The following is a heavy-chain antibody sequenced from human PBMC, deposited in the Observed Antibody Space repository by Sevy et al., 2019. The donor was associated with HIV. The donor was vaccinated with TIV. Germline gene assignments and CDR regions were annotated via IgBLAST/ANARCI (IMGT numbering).Heavy chain of an antibody. Sequence: SETLSLTCTVSGGSISSYYWSWIRQPAGKGLEWIGRIYNSGSTNYNPSLKSQVTMSVDTSQNQFSLKLSSVTAADTAVYYCARATISDFGVVIFDYWGQRTLVTVSS. CDR3: ARATISDFGVVIFDY. D-gene: IGHD3-3*01. CDR1: GGSISSYY. J-gene: IGHJ4*02. V-gene: IGHV4-4*07. CDR2: IYNSGST.